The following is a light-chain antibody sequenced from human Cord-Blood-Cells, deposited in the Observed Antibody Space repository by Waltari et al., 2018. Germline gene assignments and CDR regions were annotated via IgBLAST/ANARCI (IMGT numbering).Light chain of an antibody. J-gene: IGLJ1*01. V-gene: IGLV2-14*01. CDR2: DVS. Sequence: QSALTQPASVSGSPGQSITISCPVTSSDVGGYNYVSWYQQPPGKAPKLMIYDVSNRPSGVSNRFSGSKSGNTASLTISGLQAEDEADYYCSSYTSSSPYVFGTGTKVTVL. CDR1: SSDVGGYNY. CDR3: SSYTSSSPYV.